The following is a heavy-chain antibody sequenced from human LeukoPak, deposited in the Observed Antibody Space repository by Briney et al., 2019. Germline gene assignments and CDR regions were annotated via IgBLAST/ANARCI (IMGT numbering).Heavy chain of an antibody. V-gene: IGHV3-23*01. CDR3: AKDHSYSGSPDY. D-gene: IGHD1-26*01. CDR2: ISGSGGST. CDR1: GFTFSSYA. J-gene: IGHJ4*02. Sequence: QSGGSLRLSCAASGFTFSSYAMSWVRQAPGKGLEWVSAISGSGGSTYYADSVKGRFTISRDNSKNTLYLQMNSLRAEDTAVYYCAKDHSYSGSPDYWGQGTLVTVSS.